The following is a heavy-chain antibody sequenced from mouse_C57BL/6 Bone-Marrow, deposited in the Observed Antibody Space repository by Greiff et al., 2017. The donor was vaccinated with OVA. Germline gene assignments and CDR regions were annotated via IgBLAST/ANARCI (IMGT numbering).Heavy chain of an antibody. J-gene: IGHJ1*03. V-gene: IGHV1-66*01. Sequence: VQLQESGPELVKPGASVKISCKASGYSFTSYYIHWVKQRPGQGLEWIGWIYPGSGNTKYNEKFKGKATLTADTSSSTSYMQLSSLTSEDSAVYYCAREGIYYYGSGYFDVWGTGTTVTVSS. D-gene: IGHD1-1*01. CDR3: AREGIYYYGSGYFDV. CDR2: IYPGSGNT. CDR1: GYSFTSYY.